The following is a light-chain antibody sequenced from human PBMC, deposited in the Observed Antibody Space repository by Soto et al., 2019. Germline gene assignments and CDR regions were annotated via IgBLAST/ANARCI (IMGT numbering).Light chain of an antibody. CDR3: QHYSLYSPWT. CDR1: QSDGSNF. J-gene: IGKJ1*01. CDR2: ASV. V-gene: IGKV3-20*01. Sequence: ELVLTQSPGSLSLSPGERATLSCKTSQSDGSNFVAWYQHKPGQAPRLLIYASVQRATGIPDRFSGSASGTDFTLTISSLQPDDSATYYCQHYSLYSPWTFGQGTKVEIK.